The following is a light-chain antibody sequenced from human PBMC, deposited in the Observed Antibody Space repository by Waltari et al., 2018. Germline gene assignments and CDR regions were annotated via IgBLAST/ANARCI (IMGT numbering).Light chain of an antibody. J-gene: IGKJ2*01. CDR2: WAS. CDR1: PTVLYNSNNRNY. V-gene: IGKV4-1*01. Sequence: DFVMTQSPASLALSLGERATIHCKTSPTVLYNSNNRNYLTWYQQKPGQPPKLRFYWASTRESGVPDRFSASWSGTDFTLTISRLQPEDVAIYYCQQYYSSPYTFGQGTRLEIK. CDR3: QQYYSSPYT.